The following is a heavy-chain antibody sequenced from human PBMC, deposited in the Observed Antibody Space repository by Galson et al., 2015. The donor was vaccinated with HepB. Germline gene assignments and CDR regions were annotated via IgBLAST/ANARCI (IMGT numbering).Heavy chain of an antibody. D-gene: IGHD5-18*01. CDR1: GFTFSSYA. CDR3: ARDRFTRAYSYGRTWENDY. J-gene: IGHJ4*02. CDR2: INHSGST. V-gene: IGHV4-34*01. Sequence: LRLSCAASGFTFSSYAMNWVRQAPGKGLEWIGEINHSGSTNYNPSLKSRVTISVDTSKNQFSLKLSSVTAADTAVYYCARDRFTRAYSYGRTWENDYWGQGTLVTVSS.